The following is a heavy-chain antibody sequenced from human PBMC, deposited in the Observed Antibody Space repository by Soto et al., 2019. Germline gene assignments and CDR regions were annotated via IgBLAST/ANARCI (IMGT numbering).Heavy chain of an antibody. CDR3: ARLRITMVRGVSPDAFDI. D-gene: IGHD3-10*01. V-gene: IGHV1-46*01. Sequence: ASVKVSCKASGYTFTSYYMHWVRQAPGQGLEWMGIINPSGGSTSYAQKFQGRVTMTRDTSTSTVYMELSSLRSEDTAVHYCARLRITMVRGVSPDAFDIWGQGTMVTVSS. J-gene: IGHJ3*02. CDR2: INPSGGST. CDR1: GYTFTSYY.